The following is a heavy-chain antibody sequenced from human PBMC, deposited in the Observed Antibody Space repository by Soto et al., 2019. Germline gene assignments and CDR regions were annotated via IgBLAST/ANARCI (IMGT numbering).Heavy chain of an antibody. J-gene: IGHJ4*02. CDR2: IWYDGSNK. V-gene: IGHV3-33*06. Sequence: SLRLSCAASGFTFSNHGMHWVRQAPGKGLEWVAIIWYDGSNKYYADSVKGRFTISRDNSKNTLYLQMNSLRAEDTAVYYCAKGSTMPTGFDSWGQGTLVTVPQ. CDR1: GFTFSNHG. D-gene: IGHD1-1*01. CDR3: AKGSTMPTGFDS.